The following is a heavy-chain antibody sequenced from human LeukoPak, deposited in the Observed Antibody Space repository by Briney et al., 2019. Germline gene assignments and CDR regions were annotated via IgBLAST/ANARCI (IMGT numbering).Heavy chain of an antibody. CDR2: INWNGFAV. CDR3: ARDWRIYIVL. V-gene: IGHV3-20*04. J-gene: IGHJ4*02. Sequence: PGGSLRLSCAASGFRFEDYYMSWVRQAPGQGLEWVSGINWNGFAVTYADSVRGRFTVSRDNAKDSLYLQMNNLRIEDPAMYFCARDWRIYIVLWGEGALVVVSS. D-gene: IGHD3-3*01. CDR1: GFRFEDYY.